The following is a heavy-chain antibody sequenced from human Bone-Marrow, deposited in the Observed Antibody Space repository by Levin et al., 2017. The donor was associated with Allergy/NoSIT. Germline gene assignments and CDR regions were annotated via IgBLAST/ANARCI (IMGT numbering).Heavy chain of an antibody. D-gene: IGHD6-13*01. V-gene: IGHV7-4-1*01. CDR2: INTDTGTP. Sequence: TGESLKISCKASGYTFTRYAMNWLRQAPGQGLEWMGWINTDTGTPTFAPGFTGRFVFSLDSSVSTAYLQISSLEAADTAVYYCARGPQTYSTSWYWFDYWGQGNLVAVSS. J-gene: IGHJ4*02. CDR1: GYTFTRYA. CDR3: ARGPQTYSTSWYWFDY.